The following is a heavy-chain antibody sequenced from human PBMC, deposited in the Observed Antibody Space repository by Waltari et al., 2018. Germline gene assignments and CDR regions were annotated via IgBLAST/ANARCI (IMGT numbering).Heavy chain of an antibody. CDR2: IYHSGTT. Sequence: QVQLMESGPGLVRPSETLSLTGNVSGGSITSDYWSWVPPPPGKGLEWVGYIYHSGTTNSNPSLRSRVSISVDTSKTQFSLKLNYVTAADTAVYYCARGHSTGWYLSHWGRGALVTVSS. D-gene: IGHD6-19*01. V-gene: IGHV4-59*01. CDR3: ARGHSTGWYLSH. CDR1: GGSITSDY. J-gene: IGHJ1*01.